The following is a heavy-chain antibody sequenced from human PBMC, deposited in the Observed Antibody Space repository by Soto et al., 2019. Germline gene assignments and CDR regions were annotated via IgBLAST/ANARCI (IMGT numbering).Heavy chain of an antibody. V-gene: IGHV4-31*11. CDR3: ARSFAAAAAGHTDS. CDR2: MYYSGST. CDR1: GGSVSSGGYS. Sequence: TLSLTCAVSGGSVSSGGYSWRWIRQPPGKGLEWIGYMYYSGSTYYNPSLKSRVTISIDTSKNQFSLKLSSVTAADTAVYYCARSFAAAAAGHTDSRGQGPPVTVPP. D-gene: IGHD6-13*01. J-gene: IGHJ4*02.